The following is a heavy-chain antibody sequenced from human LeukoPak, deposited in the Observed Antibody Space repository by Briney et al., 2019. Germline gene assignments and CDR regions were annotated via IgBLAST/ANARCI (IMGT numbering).Heavy chain of an antibody. V-gene: IGHV1-18*01. Sequence: QTGGSLRLSCAASGYTFTSYGISWVRQAPGQGLEWMGWISAYNGNTNYAQKLQGRVTMTTDTSTSTAYMELRSLRSDDTAVYYCARDLLNEYSGSYYPQDYYFDYWGQGTLITVSS. D-gene: IGHD1-26*01. J-gene: IGHJ4*02. CDR1: GYTFTSYG. CDR2: ISAYNGNT. CDR3: ARDLLNEYSGSYYPQDYYFDY.